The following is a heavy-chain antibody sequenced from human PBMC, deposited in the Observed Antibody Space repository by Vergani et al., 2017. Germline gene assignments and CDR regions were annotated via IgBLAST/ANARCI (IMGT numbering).Heavy chain of an antibody. V-gene: IGHV4-34*01. CDR2: INHSGST. CDR3: ARGGGFDAFDI. Sequence: QVQLQQWGAGLLKPSETLSLTCAVYGGSFSGYYWSWIRQPPGKGLEWIGEINHSGSTNYNPSLKSRVTISVDTSKNQFSLKLGSVTAADTAVYYCARGGGFDAFDIWGQGTMVTVSS. J-gene: IGHJ3*02. CDR1: GGSFSGYY.